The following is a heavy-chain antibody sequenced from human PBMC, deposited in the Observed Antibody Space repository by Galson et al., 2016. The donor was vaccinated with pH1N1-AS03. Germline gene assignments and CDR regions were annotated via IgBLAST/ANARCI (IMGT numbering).Heavy chain of an antibody. V-gene: IGHV3-11*03. CDR2: IRLTGDYR. J-gene: IGHJ6*02. CDR3: ARARGGEDAWSQDV. CDR1: GFSLSDYY. Sequence: SLRLSCAASGFSLSDYYMTWIRKAPGKGLEWVAYIRLTGDYRHYADSVKGRFTISRDNAKDSLYLQMDSLRVEDTAVYYCARARGGEDAWSQDVWGQGTTVTVSS. D-gene: IGHD2-21*01.